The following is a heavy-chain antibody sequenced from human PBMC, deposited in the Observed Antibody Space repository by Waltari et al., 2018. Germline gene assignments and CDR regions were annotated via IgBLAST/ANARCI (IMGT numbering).Heavy chain of an antibody. CDR2: IYYSGGT. J-gene: IGHJ2*01. CDR3: ARDHTRRSKGHFDL. D-gene: IGHD1-26*01. CDR1: GGSISSGGYY. V-gene: IGHV4-31*03. Sequence: QVQLQESGPGLVKPSQTLSLTCTVSGGSISSGGYYWSWIRQHPGKGLEWIGYIYYSGGTYYNPSLKSRVTISVDTSKNQFSLKLSSVTAADTAVYYCARDHTRRSKGHFDLWGRGTLVTVSS.